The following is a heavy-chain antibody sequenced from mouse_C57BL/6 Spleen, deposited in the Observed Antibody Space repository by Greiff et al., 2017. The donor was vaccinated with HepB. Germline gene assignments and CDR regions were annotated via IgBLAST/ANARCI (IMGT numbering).Heavy chain of an antibody. V-gene: IGHV14-4*01. Sequence: DVQLQESGAELVRPGASVKLSCTASGFNIKDDYMHWVKQRPEQGLEWIGWIDPENGDTEYASKFQGKATITADTSSNTAYLQLSSLTSEDTAVYYCTTPIYYYGSSPWGQGTSVTVSS. CDR2: IDPENGDT. D-gene: IGHD1-1*01. CDR1: GFNIKDDY. J-gene: IGHJ4*01. CDR3: TTPIYYYGSSP.